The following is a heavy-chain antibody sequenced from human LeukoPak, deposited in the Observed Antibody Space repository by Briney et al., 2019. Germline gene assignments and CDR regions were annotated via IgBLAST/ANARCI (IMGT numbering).Heavy chain of an antibody. D-gene: IGHD3-22*01. Sequence: GASVKVSCKASGYTFTSYGIRWVRQAPGQGLEWMGWISAYNGNTNYAQKLQGRVTMTTDTSTSTAYMELRSLRSDDTAVYYCARDLLYDSSGYTNYFDYWGQGTLVTVSS. CDR2: ISAYNGNT. CDR1: GYTFTSYG. V-gene: IGHV1-18*01. J-gene: IGHJ4*02. CDR3: ARDLLYDSSGYTNYFDY.